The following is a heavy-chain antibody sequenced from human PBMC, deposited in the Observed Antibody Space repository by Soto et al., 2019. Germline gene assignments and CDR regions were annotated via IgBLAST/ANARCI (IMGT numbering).Heavy chain of an antibody. V-gene: IGHV3-15*01. CDR1: GFTFINAW. J-gene: IGHJ3*01. Sequence: EVQLVESGGGLVKPGGSLRLSCAASGFTFINAWMTWARQAPGKGLEWVGRIKSKTDGGTTDYAAPVKGRFTISRDDSKNTLYLQMSSLKTDDTAVYYCTTGARPYDAFDFWGQGTMVTVSS. CDR3: TTGARPYDAFDF. CDR2: IKSKTDGGTT.